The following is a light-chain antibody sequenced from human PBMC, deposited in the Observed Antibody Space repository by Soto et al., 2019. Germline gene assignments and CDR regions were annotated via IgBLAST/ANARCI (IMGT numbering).Light chain of an antibody. CDR1: SSDVGGYNY. V-gene: IGLV2-14*01. CDR2: EVS. Sequence: QSVLTQPASVSGSPGQSITISCTGTSSDVGGYNYVSWYQQHPGKAPKLMIYEVSNRPSGVSNRFSGSKSGNTASLTISGLQADDEADYYCSSYTGSSTLVFGGGTKLPVL. CDR3: SSYTGSSTLV. J-gene: IGLJ3*02.